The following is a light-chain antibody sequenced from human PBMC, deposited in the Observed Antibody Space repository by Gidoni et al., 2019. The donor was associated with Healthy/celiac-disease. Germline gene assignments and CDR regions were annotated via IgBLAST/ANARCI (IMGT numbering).Light chain of an antibody. CDR3: MXXXQTXXT. V-gene: IGKV2-28*01. CDR2: LGS. Sequence: DIVMTQSXLSLPVTPGEPASISCRSSQSLLHSNGYNYLDWYLQKPGQSPQLLIYLGSNXASXXXDRXXXSGXXTDFXXKIXXXEAXXVGVXXCMXXXQTXXTFXQXTKVEIK. J-gene: IGKJ1*01. CDR1: QSLLHSNGYNY.